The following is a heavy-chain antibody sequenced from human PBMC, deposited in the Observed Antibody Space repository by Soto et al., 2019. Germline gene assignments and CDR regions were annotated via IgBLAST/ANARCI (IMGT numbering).Heavy chain of an antibody. V-gene: IGHV3-30*03. CDR2: ISYDGINK. Sequence: QVQLVESGGGVVQPGRSLGLSCAASGFTFNTYGMHWVRQAPGKGLEWVAAISYDGINKYYADSVKGRFTISRDNSKNTLDVQMNSLRAEETAVYYCARSPQPTRGIHWYFDFWGRGILVTVSS. J-gene: IGHJ2*01. D-gene: IGHD2-2*01. CDR3: ARSPQPTRGIHWYFDF. CDR1: GFTFNTYG.